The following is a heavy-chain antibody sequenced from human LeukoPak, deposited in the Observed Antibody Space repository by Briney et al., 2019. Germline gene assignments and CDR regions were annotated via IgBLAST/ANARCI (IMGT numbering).Heavy chain of an antibody. CDR1: GVSISSGGYS. D-gene: IGHD2-15*01. CDR2: IYHSGST. CDR3: ARVDCSGGSCYSDSYWYFDL. Sequence: SQTLSLTCAVSGVSISSGGYSWSWIRQPPGKGLEWIGYIYHSGSTYYNPSLKSRVTISVDRSKNQFSLKLSSVTAADTAVYYCARVDCSGGSCYSDSYWYFDLWGRGTLVTVSS. J-gene: IGHJ2*01. V-gene: IGHV4-30-2*01.